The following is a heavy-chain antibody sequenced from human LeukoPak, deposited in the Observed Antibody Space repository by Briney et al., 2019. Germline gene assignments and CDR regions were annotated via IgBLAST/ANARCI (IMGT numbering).Heavy chain of an antibody. CDR1: GFTFSTYI. V-gene: IGHV4-34*01. CDR3: ARHPRGRITMVRGAKGFDY. J-gene: IGHJ4*02. CDR2: INHSGST. Sequence: PGGSLRLSCAASGFTFSTYIMNWVRQTPGKGLEWIGEINHSGSTNYNPSLKSRVTISVDTSKNQFSLKLSSVTAADTAVYYCARHPRGRITMVRGAKGFDYWGQGTLVTVSS. D-gene: IGHD3-10*01.